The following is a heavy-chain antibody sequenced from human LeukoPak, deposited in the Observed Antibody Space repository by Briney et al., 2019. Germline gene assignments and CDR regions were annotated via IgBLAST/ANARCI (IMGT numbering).Heavy chain of an antibody. V-gene: IGHV3-7*01. CDR1: GFTFSTYW. CDR3: ARDSSAYYS. D-gene: IGHD3-22*01. CDR2: IKEDGSAK. Sequence: GGSLRLSCAASGFTFSTYWMSWVRQAPGKGLEWVANIKEDGSAKYYVDSVKGRLTISRDNAKNSLYLQMDSLRAEDTATYFCARDSSAYYSWGQGTLVTVSS. J-gene: IGHJ5*02.